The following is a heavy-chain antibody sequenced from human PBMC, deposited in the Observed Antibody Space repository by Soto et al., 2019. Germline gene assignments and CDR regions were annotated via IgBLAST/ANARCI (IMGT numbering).Heavy chain of an antibody. Sequence: QVHLQESGPGLVKPSETMSLTCTASGASIRNFYWNWVRQFPGKGLEWIGHIYNGERSNYNPSLKSRFTISLATSKHQFSLKLSSVTVADTAVYYCAQTPVWPGFDYWGQGTLVAVSS. CDR1: GASIRNFY. CDR3: AQTPVWPGFDY. CDR2: IYNGERS. J-gene: IGHJ4*02. D-gene: IGHD2-8*01. V-gene: IGHV4-59*01.